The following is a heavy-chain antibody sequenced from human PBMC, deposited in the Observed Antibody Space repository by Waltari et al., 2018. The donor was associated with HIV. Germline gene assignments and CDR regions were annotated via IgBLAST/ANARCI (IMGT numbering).Heavy chain of an antibody. V-gene: IGHV1-24*01. CDR2: FDPEDRET. CDR3: ATTRQWLVHSGLDV. J-gene: IGHJ6*02. Sequence: QVPLVQSGAEVTKPGASVKVSCKVSGYILTELSIHWVRQAPGEGLEWMGGFDPEDRETIYAQKFQGRVTMTEDTSTDTTYMELSSLRSEDTAVYYCATTRQWLVHSGLDVWGQGTTVTVSS. D-gene: IGHD6-19*01. CDR1: GYILTELS.